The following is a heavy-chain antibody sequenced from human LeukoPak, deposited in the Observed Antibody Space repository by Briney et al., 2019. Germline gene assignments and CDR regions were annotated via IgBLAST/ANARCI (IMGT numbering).Heavy chain of an antibody. V-gene: IGHV3-30*04. CDR1: GFTFSSYA. J-gene: IGHJ4*02. Sequence: GGSLRLSCAASGFTFSSYAMHWVRQAPGKGLEWVAVISYDGSNKYYADSVKGRFTISRDNSKNTLYLQMNSLGAEDTAVYYCARDLLYSSSWYGGGDYWGQGTLVTVSS. CDR3: ARDLLYSSSWYGGGDY. CDR2: ISYDGSNK. D-gene: IGHD6-13*01.